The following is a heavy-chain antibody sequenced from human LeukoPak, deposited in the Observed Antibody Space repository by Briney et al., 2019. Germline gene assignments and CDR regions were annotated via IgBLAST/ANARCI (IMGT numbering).Heavy chain of an antibody. D-gene: IGHD3-3*01. J-gene: IGHJ1*01. CDR1: GFTLSTYY. V-gene: IGHV3-74*01. CDR2: IKSDGST. CDR3: ARAPSEIGGYYPEYFRH. Sequence: GGSLRLSCAASGFTLSTYYMNWVRQAPGKGLVWVSRIKSDGSTNYADSVKGRFTISRDNAKNTLSLQMNSLRPEDTGVYYCARAPSEIGGYYPEYFRHWGQGTLVTVSS.